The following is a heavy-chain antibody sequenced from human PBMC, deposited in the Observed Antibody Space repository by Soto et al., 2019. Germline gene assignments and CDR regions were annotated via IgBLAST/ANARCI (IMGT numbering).Heavy chain of an antibody. CDR1: GFTFSTYG. V-gene: IGHV3-33*01. D-gene: IGHD2-2*01. Sequence: QVQLVESGGGVVQPGRSLRLSCAASGFTFSTYGMHWVRQAPGKGLEWVAVIWYDGSNKYYADSVKGRFTISRDNSKNTLYLQMNSLSDEDTAVYYCAREDTIVVPAAMESGFYYGMDVWGQGTTVTVSS. CDR2: IWYDGSNK. J-gene: IGHJ6*02. CDR3: AREDTIVVPAAMESGFYYGMDV.